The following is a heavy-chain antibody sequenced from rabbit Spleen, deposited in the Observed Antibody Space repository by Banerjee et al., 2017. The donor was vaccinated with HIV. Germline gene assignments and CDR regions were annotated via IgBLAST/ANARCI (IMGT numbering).Heavy chain of an antibody. Sequence: QEQLEESGGDLDKPGTSLTLTCRGSGLEFSSSYWRCWVRQAPGKGLEWIACIDVIKSGITYYASLAKGRFTFSKTSYTTVTLHMDSVTVAGTATYFCARTKNGNYGRHLWGPGTLVTVS. D-gene: IGHD6-1*01. CDR2: IDVIKSGIT. J-gene: IGHJ4*01. CDR3: ARTKNGNYGRHL. CDR1: GLEFSSSYW. V-gene: IGHV1S45*01.